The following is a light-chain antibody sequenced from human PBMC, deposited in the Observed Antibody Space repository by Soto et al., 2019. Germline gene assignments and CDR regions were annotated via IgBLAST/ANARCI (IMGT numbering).Light chain of an antibody. Sequence: SHDLAQPPSVSLAPGQTARVTCGGNNIGSKSVHWYQQKPGQAPVLVVYDDSDRPSGIPERFSGSNSGNTATLTISRVEAGDEADYYCQVWDSSSDHPNWVFGGGTKVTVL. CDR3: QVWDSSSDHPNWV. CDR2: DDS. V-gene: IGLV3-21*02. CDR1: NIGSKS. J-gene: IGLJ3*02.